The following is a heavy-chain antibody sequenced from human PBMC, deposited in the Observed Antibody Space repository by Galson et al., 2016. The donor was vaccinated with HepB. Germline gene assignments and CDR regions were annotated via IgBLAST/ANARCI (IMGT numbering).Heavy chain of an antibody. CDR3: ARVDSSGSNNWLDP. CDR2: IYYSGST. Sequence: SETLSLTCTVSGGSINDYYWSWIRQPPGKGLEWLGYIYYSGSTHYNPSLKSRVTISVDTSNNQFSLKLTSVAAADTAVYYCARVDSSGSNNWLDPWGQGILVTVSS. D-gene: IGHD3-22*01. J-gene: IGHJ5*02. V-gene: IGHV4-59*01. CDR1: GGSINDYY.